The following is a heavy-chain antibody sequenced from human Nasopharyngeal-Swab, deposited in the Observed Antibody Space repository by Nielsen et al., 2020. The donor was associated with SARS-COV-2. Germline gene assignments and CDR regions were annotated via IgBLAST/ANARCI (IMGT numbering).Heavy chain of an antibody. CDR2: ISYDGSNK. D-gene: IGHD5-24*01. V-gene: IGHV3-30*04. Sequence: WIRQPPGKGLEWVAVISYDGSNKYYADSVKGRFTITRDNSKNPLYLQMNSLRAEDTAESYCAREGIGGWLQFYYDYMDVWGKGTTVTVSS. CDR3: AREGIGGWLQFYYDYMDV. J-gene: IGHJ6*03.